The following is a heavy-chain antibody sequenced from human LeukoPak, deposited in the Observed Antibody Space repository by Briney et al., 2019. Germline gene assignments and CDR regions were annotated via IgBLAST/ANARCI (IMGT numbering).Heavy chain of an antibody. J-gene: IGHJ4*02. V-gene: IGHV1-2*02. D-gene: IGHD3-10*01. Sequence: GASVKVSCKASGYTFTGYYMHRVRQAPGQGLEWMGWINPNSGGTNYAQKFQGRVTMTRDTSISTAYMELSRLRSDDTAVYYCARAPPYYGSGSYYGDFDNWGQGTLVTVSS. CDR2: INPNSGGT. CDR1: GYTFTGYY. CDR3: ARAPPYYGSGSYYGDFDN.